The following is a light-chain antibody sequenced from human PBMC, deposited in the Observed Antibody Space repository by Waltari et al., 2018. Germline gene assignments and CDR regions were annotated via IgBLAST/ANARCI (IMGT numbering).Light chain of an antibody. Sequence: DIQITQSPSTLSASVGDRVTITCRASQSISTWLAWYQQKPGKAPKLLIYKASSLESGVPSRFSGSGSGTEFTLTISSLQAEDVAVYYCQQYYSVPFTFGPGTKVDIK. CDR2: KAS. J-gene: IGKJ3*01. CDR1: QSISTW. V-gene: IGKV1-5*03. CDR3: QQYYSVPFT.